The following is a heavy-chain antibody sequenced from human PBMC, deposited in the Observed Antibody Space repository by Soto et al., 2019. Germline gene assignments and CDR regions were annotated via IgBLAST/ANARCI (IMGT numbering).Heavy chain of an antibody. CDR3: AKKDPWFDS. Sequence: GGSLRLSCEASEFTFKNYVMSWVRQAPGKGLEWVSAITFNGVTTYYKDSVKGRFAISRDNPKATLYLQMNSLRAEDTAVYYCAKKDPWFDSWGQGTLVTVPS. CDR1: EFTFKNYV. J-gene: IGHJ5*01. CDR2: ITFNGVTT. V-gene: IGHV3-23*01.